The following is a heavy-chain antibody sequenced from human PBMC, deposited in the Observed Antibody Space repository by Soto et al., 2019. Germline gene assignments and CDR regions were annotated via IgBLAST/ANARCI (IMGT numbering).Heavy chain of an antibody. CDR3: ARDRGGLYPDY. J-gene: IGHJ4*02. V-gene: IGHV4-30-2*01. CDR1: GATVSRGDYF. Sequence: SETLSLTCTVSGATVSRGDYFWTWIRQPPGKGLEWIGYIYHSGSTYYNPSLKSRVTISVDRSKNQFSLKLSSVTAADTAVYYCARDRGGLYPDYWGQGTLVTVSS. CDR2: IYHSGST.